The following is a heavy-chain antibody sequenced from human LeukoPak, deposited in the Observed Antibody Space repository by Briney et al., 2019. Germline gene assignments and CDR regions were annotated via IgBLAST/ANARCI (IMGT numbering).Heavy chain of an antibody. CDR2: ISSSSSYI. Sequence: GSLRLSCAASGFTFSSYSMNWVRQAPGKGLEWVSSISSSSSYIYYADSVKGRFTISRDNAKNSLYLQMNSLRAEDTAVYYCARDRNIVVVPAAILGVCYYGMDVWGQGTTVTVSS. V-gene: IGHV3-21*01. D-gene: IGHD2-2*02. CDR3: ARDRNIVVVPAAILGVCYYGMDV. J-gene: IGHJ6*02. CDR1: GFTFSSYS.